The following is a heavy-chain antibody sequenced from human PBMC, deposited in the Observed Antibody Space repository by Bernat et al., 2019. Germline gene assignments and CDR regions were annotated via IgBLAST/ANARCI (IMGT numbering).Heavy chain of an antibody. Sequence: QVQLVASGGGVVRPGTSLRLSCVGSGFTFRSFGIHWVRPAPGKGLEWVTLASNDGTNKPYADSVRGRFTTSRDNSKNTVYLHMNSLRVDDTAIYYCARDGTAWCPDFWGLGTLVTVAP. J-gene: IGHJ4*02. V-gene: IGHV3-30*19. D-gene: IGHD2-21*02. CDR1: GFTFRSFG. CDR3: ARDGTAWCPDF. CDR2: ASNDGTNK.